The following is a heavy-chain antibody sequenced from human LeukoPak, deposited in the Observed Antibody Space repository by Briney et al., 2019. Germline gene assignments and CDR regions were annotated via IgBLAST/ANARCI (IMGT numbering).Heavy chain of an antibody. CDR3: ARGLDYYDSSGIDAFDI. CDR1: GFTFSNYY. J-gene: IGHJ3*02. D-gene: IGHD3-22*01. CDR2: ISSSGSTI. Sequence: GGSLRFSCAASGFTFSNYYMSWIRQAPGKGLEWVSYISSSGSTIYYADSVKGRFTISRDDAKNSLYLQMNSLRAEDTAVYYCARGLDYYDSSGIDAFDIWGQGTMVTVSS. V-gene: IGHV3-11*01.